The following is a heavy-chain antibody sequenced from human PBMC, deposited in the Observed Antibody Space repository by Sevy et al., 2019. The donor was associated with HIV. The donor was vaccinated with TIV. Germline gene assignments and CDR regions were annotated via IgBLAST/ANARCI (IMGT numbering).Heavy chain of an antibody. V-gene: IGHV3-21*01. CDR3: ARGSVAARRYFDY. Sequence: GGSLRLSCAASGLTFSGYSMHWVRQAPGKGLEWVSSISSSSSYIYYADSVKGRFTISRDNTKNSLYLQMNSLRAEDTAVYYCARGSVAARRYFDYWGQGTLVTVSS. D-gene: IGHD6-6*01. J-gene: IGHJ4*02. CDR2: ISSSSSYI. CDR1: GLTFSGYS.